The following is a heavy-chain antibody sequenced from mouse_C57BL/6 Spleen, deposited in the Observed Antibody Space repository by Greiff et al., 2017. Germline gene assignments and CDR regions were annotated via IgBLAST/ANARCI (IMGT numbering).Heavy chain of an antibody. CDR1: GFTFSSYT. V-gene: IGHV5-9*01. Sequence: EVHLVESGGGLVKPGGSLKLSCAASGFTFSSYTMSWVRQTPEKRLEWVGTISGGGGNTYYPDSVKGRFTISRDNAKNTLYLQMSSLRSEDTALYYCARRHYGSSPYYYAMDYWGQGTSVTVSS. CDR2: ISGGGGNT. CDR3: ARRHYGSSPYYYAMDY. D-gene: IGHD1-1*01. J-gene: IGHJ4*01.